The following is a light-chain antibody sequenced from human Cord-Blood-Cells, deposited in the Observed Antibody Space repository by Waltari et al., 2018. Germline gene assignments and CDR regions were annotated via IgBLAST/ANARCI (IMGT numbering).Light chain of an antibody. Sequence: DIQMTQSPSTLPASVGDRVTSTCRASQSISSWLAWYQQKPGKAPKLLIYKASSLDSGVPSRFSGSGSGTEFTLTISSLQPDDFATYYCQQYNSYSITFGGGTKVEIK. J-gene: IGKJ4*01. CDR3: QQYNSYSIT. V-gene: IGKV1-5*03. CDR1: QSISSW. CDR2: KAS.